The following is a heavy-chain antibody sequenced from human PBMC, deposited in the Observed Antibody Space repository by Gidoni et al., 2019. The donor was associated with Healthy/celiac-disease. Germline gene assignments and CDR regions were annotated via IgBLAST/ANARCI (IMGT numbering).Heavy chain of an antibody. CDR1: GFTFSSYD. CDR3: ARDGGLRFYGMDV. D-gene: IGHD3-3*01. CDR2: IGTAGDT. Sequence: EVQLVESGGGLVQPGGSLRLSCAASGFTFSSYDMHWVRQATGKCLEWVSAIGTAGDTYYPGSVKGRFTISRENAKNSLYLQMNSLRAGDTAVYYCARDGGLRFYGMDVWGQGTTVTVSS. J-gene: IGHJ6*02. V-gene: IGHV3-13*04.